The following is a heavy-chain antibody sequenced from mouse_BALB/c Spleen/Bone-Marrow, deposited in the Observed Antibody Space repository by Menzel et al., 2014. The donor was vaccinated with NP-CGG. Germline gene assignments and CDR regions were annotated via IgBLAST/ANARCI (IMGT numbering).Heavy chain of an antibody. Sequence: EVHLVESGGGLVQPGGSRKLSCAASGFTFSSFGMHWVRQAPEKGLEWVAYISNGSSPIYYADTVKGRFTISRDNPKNTLFLQITSLRSEDTAMYYCARKGAMITHYYAMDYWGQGTSVTVSS. J-gene: IGHJ4*01. D-gene: IGHD2-4*01. CDR2: ISNGSSPI. CDR1: GFTFSSFG. V-gene: IGHV5-17*02. CDR3: ARKGAMITHYYAMDY.